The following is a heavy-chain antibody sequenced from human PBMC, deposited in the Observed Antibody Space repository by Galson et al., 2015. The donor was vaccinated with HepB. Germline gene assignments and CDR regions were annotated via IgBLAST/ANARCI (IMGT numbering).Heavy chain of an antibody. V-gene: IGHV3-23*01. D-gene: IGHD3-10*01. CDR3: AKVWFGELLGAFEI. CDR1: GFTFSSNA. J-gene: IGHJ3*02. CDR2: ISGSGGST. Sequence: SLRLSCAASGFTFSSNAMSWVRQAPGKGLEWVSVISGSGGSTYYADSVKGRFTISRDNSKNTLYLQMNSLRAEDTAIYYCAKVWFGELLGAFEIWGQGTLVTVSS.